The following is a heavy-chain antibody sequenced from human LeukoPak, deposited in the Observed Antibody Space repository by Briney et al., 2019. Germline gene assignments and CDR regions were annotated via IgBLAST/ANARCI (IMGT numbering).Heavy chain of an antibody. CDR3: AREIEFWDWFDP. V-gene: IGHV3-23*01. CDR2: ISGSGDRT. D-gene: IGHD3-3*01. J-gene: IGHJ5*02. CDR1: GFTFSNYA. Sequence: GGSLRLSCAASGFTFSNYAMSWVRQAPGKGLEWVSGISGSGDRTYYADSVKDRFTISRDNAKNSLYLQMNSLRAEDTAVYYCAREIEFWDWFDPWGQGTLVTVSS.